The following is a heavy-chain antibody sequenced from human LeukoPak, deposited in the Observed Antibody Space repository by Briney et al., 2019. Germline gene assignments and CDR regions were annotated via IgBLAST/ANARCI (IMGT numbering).Heavy chain of an antibody. J-gene: IGHJ6*02. V-gene: IGHV4-59*01. CDR3: ARDAPYLDYGYDPGYYYGMDV. Sequence: SEPLSPTCTVSGGSISSYYWSWIRQPPGKGLEWIGYIYYSGSTNYNPSLKSRVTISVDTSKNQFSLKLSSVTAADTAVYYCARDAPYLDYGYDPGYYYGMDVWGQGTTVTVSS. D-gene: IGHD5-12*01. CDR1: GGSISSYY. CDR2: IYYSGST.